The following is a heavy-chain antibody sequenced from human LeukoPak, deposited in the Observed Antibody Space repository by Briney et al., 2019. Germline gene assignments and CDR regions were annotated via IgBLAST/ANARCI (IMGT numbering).Heavy chain of an antibody. V-gene: IGHV1-2*02. J-gene: IGHJ3*02. Sequence: ASVKVSCKASGYTFTGYYMHWVRQAPGQGLEWMGWINPNSGGTNYAQKFQGRVTMTRDTSISTAYMELSSLRSEDTAVYYCARGLSHYYDSSGYYYGKDAFDIWGQGTMATVSS. D-gene: IGHD3-22*01. CDR1: GYTFTGYY. CDR3: ARGLSHYYDSSGYYYGKDAFDI. CDR2: INPNSGGT.